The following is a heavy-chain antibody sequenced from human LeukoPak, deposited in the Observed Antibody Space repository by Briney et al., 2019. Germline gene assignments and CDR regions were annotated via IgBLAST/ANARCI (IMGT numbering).Heavy chain of an antibody. CDR3: ARGWPGGAVYY. J-gene: IGHJ4*02. V-gene: IGHV4-34*01. CDR1: GGSFSGYY. CDR2: INHSGST. Sequence: SETLSLTCAVYGGSFSGYYWSWIRQPPGKGLEWIGEINHSGSTNYNPSLKSRVTISVDTSKSQFSLKLSSVTAADTAVYYCARGWPGGAVYYWGQGTLVTVSS. D-gene: IGHD3-16*01.